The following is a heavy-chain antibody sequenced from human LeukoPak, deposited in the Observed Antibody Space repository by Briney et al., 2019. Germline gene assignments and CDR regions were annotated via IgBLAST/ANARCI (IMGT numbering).Heavy chain of an antibody. D-gene: IGHD3-22*01. CDR2: ISSSSSTI. V-gene: IGHV3-48*02. CDR1: GFTVSSYS. J-gene: IGHJ4*02. Sequence: GGSLRLSCAASGFTVSSYSMNWVRQAPGKGLECVSYISSSSSTIYYADSVKGRFTISRDNAKNSLYLQMNSLRDEDTAVYYCAYAVDDYDSFDYWGQGTLVTVSS. CDR3: AYAVDDYDSFDY.